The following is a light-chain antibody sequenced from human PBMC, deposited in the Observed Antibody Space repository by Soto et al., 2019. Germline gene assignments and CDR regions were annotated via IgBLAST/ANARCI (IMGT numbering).Light chain of an antibody. CDR2: LGS. CDR3: VQAFQSIT. Sequence: DVLITQYPKSLPVTPGQPTSNSCRSRQSLLHSNGYNYLDWYLQKPGQSPQLLIYLGSNRASGVPDRFSGSGSGTDFTLKIYRVEDEDVGTYYCVQAFQSITFGQGTRLEIK. V-gene: IGKV2-28*01. J-gene: IGKJ5*01. CDR1: QSLLHSNGYNY.